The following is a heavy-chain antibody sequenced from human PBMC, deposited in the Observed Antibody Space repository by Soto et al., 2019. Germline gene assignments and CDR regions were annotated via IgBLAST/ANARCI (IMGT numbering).Heavy chain of an antibody. V-gene: IGHV1-3*01. D-gene: IGHD4-17*01. CDR1: GYTFTSYA. CDR2: INAGNGNT. J-gene: IGHJ6*02. CDR3: ARGGIYDYGDQWGDYGMDV. Sequence: ASVKVSCKASGYTFTSYAMHWVRQAPGQRLEWMGWINAGNGNTKYSQKFQGRVTITRDTSASTAYMELSSLRSEDTAVYYCARGGIYDYGDQWGDYGMDVWGQGTTVTVSS.